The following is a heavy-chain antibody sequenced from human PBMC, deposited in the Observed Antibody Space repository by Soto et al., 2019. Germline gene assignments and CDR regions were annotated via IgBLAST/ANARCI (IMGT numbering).Heavy chain of an antibody. Sequence: SETLSLTCTVSGGSISSSSYYWGWIRQPPGKGLEWIGSIYYSGSTYYNPSLKSRVTISVDTSKNQFSLKLSFVTAADTAVYYCARHASNCGGDCYAEYFQHWGQGTLVTVSS. J-gene: IGHJ1*01. CDR3: ARHASNCGGDCYAEYFQH. CDR1: GGSISSSSYY. D-gene: IGHD2-21*02. CDR2: IYYSGST. V-gene: IGHV4-39*01.